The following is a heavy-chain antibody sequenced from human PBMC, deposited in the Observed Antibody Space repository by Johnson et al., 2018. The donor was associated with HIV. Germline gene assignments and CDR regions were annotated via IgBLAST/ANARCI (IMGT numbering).Heavy chain of an antibody. Sequence: VQLVESGGGLAQPGGSLRLSCAASGFTVSRNYMSWVRQAPGKGLEWVSVIYSGGSTYYADSVKGRFTISRDNSKNTLYLQMNSLRAEDTAVYYCARVFEYSSSAADAFDIWGQGTMVTVSS. CDR3: ARVFEYSSSAADAFDI. CDR2: IYSGGST. D-gene: IGHD6-6*01. J-gene: IGHJ3*02. CDR1: GFTVSRNY. V-gene: IGHV3-66*01.